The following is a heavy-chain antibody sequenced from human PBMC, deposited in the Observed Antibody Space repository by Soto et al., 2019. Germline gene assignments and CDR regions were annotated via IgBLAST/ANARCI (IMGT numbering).Heavy chain of an antibody. CDR1: GFTFSSYG. CDR2: ISYDGSNK. Sequence: PXGSLRLSCAASGFTFSSYGMHWVRQAPGKGLEWVAVISYDGSNKYYADSVKGRFTISRDNSKNTLYLQMNSLRAEDTAVYYCAKGPQWYSPYYYYGMDVWGQGTTVTVSS. V-gene: IGHV3-30*18. CDR3: AKGPQWYSPYYYYGMDV. J-gene: IGHJ6*02. D-gene: IGHD1-1*01.